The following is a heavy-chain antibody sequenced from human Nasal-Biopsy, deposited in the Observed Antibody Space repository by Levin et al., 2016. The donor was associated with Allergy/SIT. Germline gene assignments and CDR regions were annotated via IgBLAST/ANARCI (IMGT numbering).Heavy chain of an antibody. CDR2: IGTAYNT. Sequence: GGSLRLSCAASGFTFGSYDMHWVRQVTGKGLEWVSAIGTAYNTYYSGSVKGRFTISRENAKNSLFLQMNSLRAGDTAVYYCARAKPHISAPPDVWGRGTTVTVSS. D-gene: IGHD6-13*01. CDR3: ARAKPHISAPPDV. CDR1: GFTFGSYD. J-gene: IGHJ6*02. V-gene: IGHV3-13*01.